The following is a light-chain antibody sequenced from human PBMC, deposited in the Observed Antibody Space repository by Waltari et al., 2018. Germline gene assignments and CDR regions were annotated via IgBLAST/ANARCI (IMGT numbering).Light chain of an antibody. CDR3: QVWDSRSDRA. J-gene: IGLJ2*01. V-gene: IGLV3-21*04. CDR2: FDN. CDR1: SIWRKS. Sequence: SYVLTQPPPVSVSPGKTATITCGGRSIWRKSVHWYQQTAGQAPVLVIYFDNDRPSGIPERFSGSNSGDTATLTISRVEAGDEADYYCQVWDSRSDRAFGGGTKLTVL.